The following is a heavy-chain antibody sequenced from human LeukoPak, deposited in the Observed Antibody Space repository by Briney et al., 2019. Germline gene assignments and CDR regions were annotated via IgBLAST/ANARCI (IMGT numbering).Heavy chain of an antibody. V-gene: IGHV1-46*01. CDR1: GYTFTSYY. CDR2: INPSGGST. CDR3: ARGGSNYDILTGSFVDY. Sequence: ASVKVSCKASGYTFTSYYMHWVRQAPGQGLEWMGIINPSGGSTSYAQKFQGRVTMTRDTSTSTVYMELSSLRSEGTAVYYCARGGSNYDILTGSFVDYWGQGTLVTVSS. J-gene: IGHJ4*02. D-gene: IGHD3-9*01.